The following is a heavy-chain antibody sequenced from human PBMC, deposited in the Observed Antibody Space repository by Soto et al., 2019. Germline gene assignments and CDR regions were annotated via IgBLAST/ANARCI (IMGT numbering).Heavy chain of an antibody. D-gene: IGHD6-19*01. CDR2: INHSGST. V-gene: IGHV4-34*01. CDR1: GGSFSGYY. CDR3: ARGMAVAGHYFDS. J-gene: IGHJ4*02. Sequence: QVQLQQWDAGLLKPSETLSLTCAVYGGSFSGYYWSWIRQPPGKGLEWIGEINHSGSTKYKPSLPSRVTISVDTSNHQFSLKLSSVTAADTAVYYCARGMAVAGHYFDSWGRGTLVTVSS.